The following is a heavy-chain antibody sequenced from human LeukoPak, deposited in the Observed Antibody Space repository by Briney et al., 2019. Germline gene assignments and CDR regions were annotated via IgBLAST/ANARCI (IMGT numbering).Heavy chain of an antibody. V-gene: IGHV1-69*04. Sequence: ASVKVSCTASGGTFSSYAISWVRQAPGQGLEWMGRIIPILGIANYAQKFQGRVTITADKSTSTAYMELSSLRSEDTAVYYCARGVRYCTNGVCYRPFDYWGQGTLVTVSS. J-gene: IGHJ4*02. CDR1: GGTFSSYA. CDR3: ARGVRYCTNGVCYRPFDY. CDR2: IIPILGIA. D-gene: IGHD2-8*01.